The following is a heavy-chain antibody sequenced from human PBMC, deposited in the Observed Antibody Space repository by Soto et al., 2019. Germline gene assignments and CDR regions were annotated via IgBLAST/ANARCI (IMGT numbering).Heavy chain of an antibody. J-gene: IGHJ6*02. V-gene: IGHV3-13*01. Sequence: PGGSLRLSCAASGFTFSSYDMHWVRQATGKGLEWVSAIGTAGDTYYPGSVKGRFTISRENAKNSLYLQMNSLRAEDTAVYYCARDRSEEYSSSSGEKKYYYYGMDVWGQGTTVTVSS. CDR3: ARDRSEEYSSSSGEKKYYYYGMDV. D-gene: IGHD6-6*01. CDR2: IGTAGDT. CDR1: GFTFSSYD.